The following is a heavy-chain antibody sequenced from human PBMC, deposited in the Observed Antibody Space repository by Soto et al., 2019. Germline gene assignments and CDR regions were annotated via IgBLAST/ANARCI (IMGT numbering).Heavy chain of an antibody. CDR3: ARGEGNSWYRFDY. J-gene: IGHJ4*02. CDR2: IYYSGST. Sequence: QVQLQESGPGLVKPSQTLSLTCTVSGGSIRTDIYYWSWIRQHPGKGLEWIGYIYYSGSTYYNPSLKSRVTISVDTSKNQFSLKLSSVTAADTAVYYCARGEGNSWYRFDYWGQGTLVTVSS. V-gene: IGHV4-31*03. CDR1: GGSIRTDIYY. D-gene: IGHD6-13*01.